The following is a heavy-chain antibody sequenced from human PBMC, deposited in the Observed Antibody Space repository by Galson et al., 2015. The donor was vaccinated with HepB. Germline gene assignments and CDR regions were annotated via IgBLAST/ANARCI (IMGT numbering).Heavy chain of an antibody. CDR1: GYTFNSYG. D-gene: IGHD6-6*01. Sequence: SVKVSCKASGYTFNSYGFSWVRQAPGQGLEWMGWISAHNGNTYYAQKFQGRVTMTTDTSTATVYMELRSLRSDDTAVYYCARASGGAGRPSYYNYYMDVWGEGTTVTVSS. V-gene: IGHV1-18*01. CDR3: ARASGGAGRPSYYNYYMDV. J-gene: IGHJ6*03. CDR2: ISAHNGNT.